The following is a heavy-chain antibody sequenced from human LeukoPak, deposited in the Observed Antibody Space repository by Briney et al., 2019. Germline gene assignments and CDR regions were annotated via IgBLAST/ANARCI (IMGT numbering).Heavy chain of an antibody. CDR1: GYTFSIYN. Sequence: ASVKVSCKASGYTFSIYNMHWVRQAPGQGLEWMGIINPSGGTSYAQKLQGRITMTRDTSTSTLYMELSRLKSEDTAVYYCGRGGVAGTGLDYWGQGTLVTVSS. CDR3: GRGGVAGTGLDY. J-gene: IGHJ4*01. CDR2: INPSGGT. V-gene: IGHV1-46*01. D-gene: IGHD6-13*01.